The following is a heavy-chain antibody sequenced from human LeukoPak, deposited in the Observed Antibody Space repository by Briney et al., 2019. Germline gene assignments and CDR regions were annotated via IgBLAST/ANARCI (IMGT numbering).Heavy chain of an antibody. CDR3: ARAVYGSGTIGWYFDY. J-gene: IGHJ4*02. CDR1: GYTFTGYY. V-gene: IGHV1-2*02. CDR2: INPNSGGT. Sequence: ASVKVTFKASGYTFTGYYMHWVRQTPGQGLEWMGWINPNSGGTNYAQKFQGRVTMTRDTSISTAYMELSRLSSDDTAVYYCARAVYGSGTIGWYFDYWGQGTLVTVSS. D-gene: IGHD3-10*01.